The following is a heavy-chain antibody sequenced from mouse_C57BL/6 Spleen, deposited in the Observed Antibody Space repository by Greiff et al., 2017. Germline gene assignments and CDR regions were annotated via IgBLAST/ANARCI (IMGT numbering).Heavy chain of an antibody. D-gene: IGHD2-5*01. Sequence: EVQLVESGGDLVKPGGSLKLSCAASGFTFSSYGMSWVRQTPDKRLEWVATISSGGSYTYYPDSVKGRFTISRDNAKNTLYLQMSSLKSEDTAMCYCARTYYSTLGFAYWGQGTLVTVSA. J-gene: IGHJ3*01. V-gene: IGHV5-6*01. CDR2: ISSGGSYT. CDR1: GFTFSSYG. CDR3: ARTYYSTLGFAY.